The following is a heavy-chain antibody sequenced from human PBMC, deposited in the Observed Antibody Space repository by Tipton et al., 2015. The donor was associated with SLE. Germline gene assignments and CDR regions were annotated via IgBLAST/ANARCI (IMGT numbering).Heavy chain of an antibody. CDR2: IYYSGST. V-gene: IGHV4-59*01. CDR3: ARLYCTNGVCFPGY. J-gene: IGHJ4*02. CDR1: GGSISSYY. Sequence: TLSLTCTVSGGSISSYYWSWIRQPPGKGLECIGYIYYSGSTNYNPSLQSRVTISVDTSKNQFSLKLSSVTAADTAVYYCARLYCTNGVCFPGYWGQGTLVTVSS. D-gene: IGHD2-8*01.